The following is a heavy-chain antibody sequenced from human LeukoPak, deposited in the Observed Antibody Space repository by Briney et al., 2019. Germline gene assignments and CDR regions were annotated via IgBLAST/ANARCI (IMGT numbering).Heavy chain of an antibody. V-gene: IGHV1-2*06. CDR1: GYTFTGDY. D-gene: IGHD6-19*01. Sequence: ASVKVSCKASGYTFTGDYMHWVRQAPGQGLEWMGRINPNSGGTNYAQKFQGRVTMTRDTSISTAYMELSRLRSDDTAVYYCARDKDSSGADFDLWGRGTLVTVSS. J-gene: IGHJ2*01. CDR3: ARDKDSSGADFDL. CDR2: INPNSGGT.